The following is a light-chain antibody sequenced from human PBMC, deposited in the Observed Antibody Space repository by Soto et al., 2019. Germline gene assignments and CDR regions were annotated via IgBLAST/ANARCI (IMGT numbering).Light chain of an antibody. CDR3: AAWDDSRVV. Sequence: QSVLTQPPSASGTPGQRVTISCFGSSSNIGSNYVYWYQQLPGTAPKLLIYRDSLRPSGVPDRFSGSKSDTSASLAISGLRSEDEADYYCAAWDDSRVVFGGGTKLTVL. CDR2: RDS. J-gene: IGLJ2*01. V-gene: IGLV1-47*01. CDR1: SSNIGSNY.